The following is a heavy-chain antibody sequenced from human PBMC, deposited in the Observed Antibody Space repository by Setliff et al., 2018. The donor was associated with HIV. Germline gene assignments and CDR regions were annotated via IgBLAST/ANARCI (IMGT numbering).Heavy chain of an antibody. J-gene: IGHJ6*03. CDR1: GGSISSSSYY. V-gene: IGHV4-39*01. D-gene: IGHD6-13*01. CDR2: IYYRGST. CDR3: ARGRYRSRWYASDHYYIDV. Sequence: LSLTCTVSGGSISSSSYYWGWIRQPPGKGLQWIGSIYYRGSTYYNPSLKSRVTISVDTPKNQFSLKLRSVTAADTALYYCARGRYRSRWYASDHYYIDVWGKGTTVTSP.